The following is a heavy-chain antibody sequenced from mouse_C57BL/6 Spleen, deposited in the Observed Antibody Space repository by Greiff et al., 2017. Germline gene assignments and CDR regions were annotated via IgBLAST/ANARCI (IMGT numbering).Heavy chain of an antibody. CDR1: GFTFSSYT. V-gene: IGHV5-9*01. J-gene: IGHJ2*01. Sequence: EVMLVESGGGLVKPGGSLKLSCAASGFTFSSYTMSWVRQTPEKRLEWVATISGGGGNPYYPDSVKGRFTISSDNAKNTLYMQMSSLRSEDTSLYYCARQLGRYFDYWGQGTPLTVSS. CDR2: ISGGGGNP. CDR3: ARQLGRYFDY.